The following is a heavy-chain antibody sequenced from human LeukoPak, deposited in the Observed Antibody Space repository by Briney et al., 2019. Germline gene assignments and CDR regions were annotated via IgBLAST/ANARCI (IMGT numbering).Heavy chain of an antibody. Sequence: GGSLRLSCAASGFTFSSYAMSWVRQAPGKGLEWVSFIYSDNTHYSDSVKGRFTISRDNSKNTLYLQMNSLRAEDTAVYYCARDIKYYDSSGYLYWGQGTLVTVSS. CDR2: IYSDNT. CDR1: GFTFSSYA. D-gene: IGHD3-22*01. V-gene: IGHV3-66*01. J-gene: IGHJ4*02. CDR3: ARDIKYYDSSGYLY.